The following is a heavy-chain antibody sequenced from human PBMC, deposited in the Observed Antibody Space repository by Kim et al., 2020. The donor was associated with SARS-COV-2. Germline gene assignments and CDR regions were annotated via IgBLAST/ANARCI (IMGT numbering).Heavy chain of an antibody. CDR3: AKDYPERRLLGTPTSFFDY. D-gene: IGHD4-17*01. V-gene: IGHV3-23*01. CDR1: DFTFSDYA. J-gene: IGHJ4*02. Sequence: GGSLRLSCVASDFTFSDYAMSWVRQAPGKGLEWVSGIIGTGDDTHLADSVKGRFTISRDNSRSTLYLQMNSLRIEDTAIYYCAKDYPERRLLGTPTSFFDYWGQGILVSVSS. CDR2: IIGTGDDT.